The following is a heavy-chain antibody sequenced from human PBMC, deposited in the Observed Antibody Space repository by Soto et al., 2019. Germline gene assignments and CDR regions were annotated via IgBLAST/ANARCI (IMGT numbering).Heavy chain of an antibody. CDR2: IYPLDSDV. V-gene: IGHV5-51*01. CDR3: ARGRSREVVVSFDL. Sequence: GESLKISCKGSGYTFTNHWIAWVRQMPGKGLEWMGIIYPLDSDVRYSPSFQGQVTISADKSISTAFLQWNSLKPSDTAMYYCARGRSREVVVSFDLWGQGALVTVSS. J-gene: IGHJ4*02. CDR1: GYTFTNHW. D-gene: IGHD3-22*01.